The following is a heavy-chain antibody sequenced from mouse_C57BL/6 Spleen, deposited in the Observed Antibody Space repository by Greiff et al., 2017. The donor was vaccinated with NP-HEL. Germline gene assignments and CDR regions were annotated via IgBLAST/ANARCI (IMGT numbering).Heavy chain of an antibody. V-gene: IGHV1-69*01. J-gene: IGHJ3*01. CDR1: GYTFTSYW. CDR3: SIGRDGYYPWFAY. Sequence: QVQLQQPGAELVMPGASVKLSCKASGYTFTSYWMHWVKQRPGQGLEWIGEIDPSDSYTNYNQKFKGKSTLTVDKSSSTAYMQRSSLTSEDSAVYYCSIGRDGYYPWFAYWGQGTLVTVSA. D-gene: IGHD2-3*01. CDR2: IDPSDSYT.